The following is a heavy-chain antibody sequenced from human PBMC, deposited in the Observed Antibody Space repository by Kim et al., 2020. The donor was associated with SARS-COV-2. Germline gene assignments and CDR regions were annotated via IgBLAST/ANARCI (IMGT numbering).Heavy chain of an antibody. CDR2: INHSGST. CDR1: GGSFSGYY. CDR3: ARGVRHYYGSGSYSWFDP. Sequence: SETLSLTCAVYGGSFSGYYWSWIRQPPGKGLEWIGEINHSGSTNYNPSLKSRVTISVDTSKNQFSLRLSSVTAADTAVYYCARGVRHYYGSGSYSWFDPWGQGTLVTVSS. V-gene: IGHV4-34*01. D-gene: IGHD3-10*01. J-gene: IGHJ5*02.